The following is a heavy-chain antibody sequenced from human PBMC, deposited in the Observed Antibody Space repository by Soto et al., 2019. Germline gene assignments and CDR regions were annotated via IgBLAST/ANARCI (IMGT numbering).Heavy chain of an antibody. D-gene: IGHD3-22*01. CDR1: GYSFTSYW. CDR2: IDPSDSYT. J-gene: IGHJ6*02. CDR3: ARPWDGSGSYYYYGMDV. V-gene: IGHV5-10-1*01. Sequence: GESLKISCKGSGYSFTSYWISWVRQMPGKGLEWMGRIDPSDSYTNYSPSFQGHVTISADKSISTAYLQWSSLKASDTAMYYCARPWDGSGSYYYYGMDVWGQGTTVTVSS.